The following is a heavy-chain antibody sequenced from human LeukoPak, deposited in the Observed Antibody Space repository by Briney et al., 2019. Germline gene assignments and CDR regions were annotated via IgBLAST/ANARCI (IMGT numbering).Heavy chain of an antibody. V-gene: IGHV3-9*01. D-gene: IGHD3-3*01. J-gene: IGHJ4*02. Sequence: GGSLRLSCAASGFTFDDYAMHWVRQAPGKGLEWVSGISWNSGSIGYADSVKGRFTISRDNAKNSLYLQMDSLRAEDTALYYCAKVGVANYDFWSGYYKPFDYWGQGTLVTVSS. CDR3: AKVGVANYDFWSGYYKPFDY. CDR1: GFTFDDYA. CDR2: ISWNSGSI.